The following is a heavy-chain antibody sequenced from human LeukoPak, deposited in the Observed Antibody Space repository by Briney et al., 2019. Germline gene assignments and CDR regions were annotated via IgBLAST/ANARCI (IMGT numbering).Heavy chain of an antibody. CDR2: SSPYTGST. CDR3: ARSEFSRLSNYYMDV. D-gene: IGHD2-2*01. J-gene: IGHJ6*03. Sequence: SDTVPCKHSGYTLIRFCLSWVRQAPPQGLEGMGWSSPYTGSTNYAQTLQRRVTMTTDTSTSTAYMELRSLRSDDTAVYYCARSEFSRLSNYYMDVWGTGTTVTVS. V-gene: IGHV1-18*01. CDR1: GYTLIRFC.